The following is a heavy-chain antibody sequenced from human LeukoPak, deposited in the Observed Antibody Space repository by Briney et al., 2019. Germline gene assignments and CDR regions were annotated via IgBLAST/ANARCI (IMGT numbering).Heavy chain of an antibody. CDR2: VHLSGRT. D-gene: IGHD6-6*01. V-gene: IGHV4-4*02. CDR3: ARDSYSSSSDYLDY. J-gene: IGHJ4*02. CDR1: GGSISTTNW. Sequence: SGTLSLTCGVSGGSISTTNWWTWVRQPPGEGLEWIGEVHLSGRTHYNPSLESRVTMSVDMSENHISLRLTSVTAADTAVYYCARDSYSSSSDYLDYWGQGTLVTVSS.